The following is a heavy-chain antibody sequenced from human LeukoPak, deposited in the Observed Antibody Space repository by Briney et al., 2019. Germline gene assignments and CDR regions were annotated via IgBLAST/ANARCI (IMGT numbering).Heavy chain of an antibody. V-gene: IGHV4-59*08. CDR3: ARLRDYGSGTFYNDY. Sequence: PSETLSLTCSVSGDSLSNYYWTWMRQPPGEGLEWVGCIYYTGSPNYNPSLKSRVTISVDTSKNQFSLKLSSVTAADTAVYYCARLRDYGSGTFYNDYWGQGTLVTVSS. D-gene: IGHD3-10*01. CDR2: IYYTGSP. CDR1: GDSLSNYY. J-gene: IGHJ4*02.